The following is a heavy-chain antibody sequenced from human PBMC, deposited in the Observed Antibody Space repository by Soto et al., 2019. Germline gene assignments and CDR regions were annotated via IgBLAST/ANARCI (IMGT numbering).Heavy chain of an antibody. CDR1: GYTLTELS. Sequence: ASVKVSCKVSGYTLTELSMHWVRQAPGKGLEWMGGFDPEDGETIYAQKFQGRVTMTEDTSTDTAYMELSSLRSEDTAVYYCATPPFWSGSSNWFDPWGQGTLVTVSS. J-gene: IGHJ5*02. CDR3: ATPPFWSGSSNWFDP. CDR2: FDPEDGET. V-gene: IGHV1-24*01. D-gene: IGHD3-3*01.